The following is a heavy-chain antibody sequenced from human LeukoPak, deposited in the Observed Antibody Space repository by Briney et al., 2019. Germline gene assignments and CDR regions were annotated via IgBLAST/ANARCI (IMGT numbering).Heavy chain of an antibody. CDR1: GFTFSSYS. Sequence: GGSLRLSCAASGFTFSSYSMNWVRQAPGKGLEWVSSISSSSSYIYYADSVKGRFTISRDNAKNSLYLQMNSLRAEDTAVYYCARDLIYYDSSGYYLRYFDYWGQGTLVTVSS. CDR2: ISSSSSYI. D-gene: IGHD3-22*01. J-gene: IGHJ4*02. V-gene: IGHV3-21*01. CDR3: ARDLIYYDSSGYYLRYFDY.